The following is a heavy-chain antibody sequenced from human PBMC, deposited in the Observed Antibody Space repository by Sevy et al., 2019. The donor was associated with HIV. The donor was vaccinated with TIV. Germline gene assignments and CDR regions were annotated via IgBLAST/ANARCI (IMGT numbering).Heavy chain of an antibody. J-gene: IGHJ4*02. D-gene: IGHD6-19*01. CDR2: ISGDSRRL. V-gene: IGHV3-23*01. CDR3: TKERSSGWPFDY. CDR1: GFSYNIDA. Sequence: GGSLRLSCAASGFSYNIDAMSWVRQAPGKGLEWVSGISGDSRRLHYADSVKGRFTISRDNSKNTLYLQMSSLRSEDTAVYYCTKERSSGWPFDYWGQGTLVTVSS.